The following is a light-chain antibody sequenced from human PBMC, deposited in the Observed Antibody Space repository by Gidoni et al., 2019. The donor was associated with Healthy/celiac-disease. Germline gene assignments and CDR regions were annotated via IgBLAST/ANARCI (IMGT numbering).Light chain of an antibody. CDR2: STS. J-gene: IGLJ1*01. CDR3: LLYYGGAQLGV. V-gene: IGLV7-43*01. Sequence: QTVVTPEPALTVSPGGTVTLTCASSTGAVTSGYYPTCLQQKPGQAPRALIYSTSNKPSWTPARFSGSLLGGKAALTLSGVQPEDEAEYYCLLYYGGAQLGVFGTGTKVTVL. CDR1: TGAVTSGYY.